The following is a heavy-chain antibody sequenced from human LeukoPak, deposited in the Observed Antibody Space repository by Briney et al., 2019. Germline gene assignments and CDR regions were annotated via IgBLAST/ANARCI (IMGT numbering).Heavy chain of an antibody. D-gene: IGHD3-22*01. Sequence: SMKVSCKASGYTLTAYYLHWVRQAPGQGLEWMGRINPNSGGTTYAQKFQGRVTMTRDTSIGTAYMELSSLRSDDTAVYYCARPHYESSGLYVDAFDIWGQGTMVTVSS. J-gene: IGHJ3*02. CDR2: INPNSGGT. CDR3: ARPHYESSGLYVDAFDI. V-gene: IGHV1-2*06. CDR1: GYTLTAYY.